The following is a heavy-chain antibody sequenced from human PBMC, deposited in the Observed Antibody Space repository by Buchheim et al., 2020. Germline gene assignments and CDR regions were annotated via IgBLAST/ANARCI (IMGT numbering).Heavy chain of an antibody. CDR1: SVSNAW. V-gene: IGHV3-15*07. Sequence: SVSNAWMNWVRQAPGKGPEWVGRIKSKTDGGTTDYAAPVKGRFTISRDDSKNTLYLQMNSLKTEDTAVYYCTTDSSGWSTRYYFDYWGQGTL. J-gene: IGHJ4*02. CDR3: TTDSSGWSTRYYFDY. D-gene: IGHD6-19*01. CDR2: IKSKTDGGTT.